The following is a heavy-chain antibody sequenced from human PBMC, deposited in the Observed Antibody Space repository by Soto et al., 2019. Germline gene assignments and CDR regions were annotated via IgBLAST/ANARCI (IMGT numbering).Heavy chain of an antibody. CDR3: AKVWEMTLTTRSYNYGMDV. J-gene: IGHJ6*02. Sequence: GGSLRLSCAASGFTFSSYAMSWVRQAPGKGLEWVSSISGSGGSTYYADSVKGRFTISRDNSKNTLNLQMNRLRAEDTAVYYCAKVWEMTLTTRSYNYGMDVWGQGTTVTVSS. CDR2: ISGSGGST. D-gene: IGHD4-17*01. CDR1: GFTFSSYA. V-gene: IGHV3-23*01.